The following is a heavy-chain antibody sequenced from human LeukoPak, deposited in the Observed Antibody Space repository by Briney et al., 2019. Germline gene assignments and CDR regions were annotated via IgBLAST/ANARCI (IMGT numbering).Heavy chain of an antibody. CDR1: GGSISSYY. CDR2: IYYSGST. J-gene: IGHJ5*02. D-gene: IGHD3-3*01. CDR3: ARHPYDFWSGYYPNWFDP. V-gene: IGHV4-59*08. Sequence: SETLSLTCTVSGGSISSYYWSWIRQPPGKGLEWIGYIYYSGSTNYNPSLKSRVTISVDTSKNQFSLKLSSVTAADTAVYYCARHPYDFWSGYYPNWFDPWGQGTPVTVSS.